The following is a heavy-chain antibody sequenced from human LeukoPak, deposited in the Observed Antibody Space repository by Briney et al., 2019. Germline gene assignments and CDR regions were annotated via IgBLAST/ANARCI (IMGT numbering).Heavy chain of an antibody. D-gene: IGHD4-17*01. CDR1: GFTFSRYG. Sequence: GGSLRLSCAASGFTFSRYGMTWVRQAPGQGLEWVSAISGSGNYTYYADSVKGRFTISRDNSKNTVYLQMNSLRAEDTAVYYCAKDSATYRHDYALDWGQGTLVTVSS. CDR3: AKDSATYRHDYALD. CDR2: ISGSGNYT. J-gene: IGHJ4*02. V-gene: IGHV3-23*01.